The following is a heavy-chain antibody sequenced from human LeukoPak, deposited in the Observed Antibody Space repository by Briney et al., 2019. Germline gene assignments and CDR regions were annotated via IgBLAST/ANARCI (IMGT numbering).Heavy chain of an antibody. CDR1: GFTFRSYA. CDR2: ISYDGSNK. V-gene: IGHV3-30-3*01. CDR3: ATTMVRELDY. J-gene: IGHJ4*02. D-gene: IGHD3-10*01. Sequence: GGSLRLACAASGFTFRSYAMSWVRQAPGKGLEWVAVISYDGSNKYYADSVKGRFTISRDNSKNTLYLQMNSLRAEDTAVYYCATTMVRELDYWGQGTLVTVSS.